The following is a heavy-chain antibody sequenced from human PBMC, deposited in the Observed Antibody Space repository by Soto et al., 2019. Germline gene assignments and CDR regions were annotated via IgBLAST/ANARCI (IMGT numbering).Heavy chain of an antibody. CDR1: GGTFSSYA. D-gene: IGHD3-3*01. V-gene: IGHV1-69*13. J-gene: IGHJ6*02. CDR2: IIPIFGTA. Sequence: ASVKVSCKASGGTFSSYAISWVRQAPGQGLEWMGGIIPIFGTANYAQKFQGRVTITADESTSTAYMELSSLRSEDAAVYYCARVLRSRYYYYGTDVWAKGPRSPSP. CDR3: ARVLRSRYYYYGTDV.